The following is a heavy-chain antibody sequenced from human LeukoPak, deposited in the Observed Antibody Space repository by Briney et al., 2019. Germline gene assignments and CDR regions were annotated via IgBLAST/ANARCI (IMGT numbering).Heavy chain of an antibody. Sequence: SETLSLTCTVSGGSISSSSYYWGWVRQPPGKGLEWLGSIYYSGSTYYNPSLKSRVTISVDTAKNQFSLKLSSVTAADTAVYYCARRRASYSSSSFRIARNYYFDYWGQGTLVTVSS. J-gene: IGHJ4*02. CDR1: GGSISSSSYY. CDR2: IYYSGST. V-gene: IGHV4-39*01. D-gene: IGHD6-6*01. CDR3: ARRRASYSSSSFRIARNYYFDY.